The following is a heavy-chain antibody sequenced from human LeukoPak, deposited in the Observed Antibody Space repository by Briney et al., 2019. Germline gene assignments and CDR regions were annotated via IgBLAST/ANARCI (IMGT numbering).Heavy chain of an antibody. CDR3: ARVEYYYDSSGYLFDY. D-gene: IGHD3-22*01. J-gene: IGHJ4*02. CDR1: GYSISSGYY. V-gene: IGHV4-38-2*02. CDR2: IYHSGST. Sequence: PSETLSLTCTVSGYSISSGYYWGWIRQPPGKGLEWIGSIYHSGSTYYNPSLKSRVTISVDTSKNQFSLKLSSVTAADTAVYYCARVEYYYDSSGYLFDYWGQGTLVTVSS.